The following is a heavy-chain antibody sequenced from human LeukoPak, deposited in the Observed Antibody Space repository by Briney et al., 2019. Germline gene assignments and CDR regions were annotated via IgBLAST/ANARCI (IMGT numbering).Heavy chain of an antibody. CDR2: ISYDGSNK. CDR3: ARVISEEKAFDI. D-gene: IGHD3-10*01. V-gene: IGHV3-30-3*01. CDR1: GFTFSSYA. J-gene: IGHJ3*02. Sequence: GGSLRLSCAASGFTFSSYAMHWVRQAPGKGLEWVAVISYDGSNKYYADSVKGRFTISRDNSKNTLYLQMNSLRAEDTAVYYCARVISEEKAFDIWGQGTMVTVSS.